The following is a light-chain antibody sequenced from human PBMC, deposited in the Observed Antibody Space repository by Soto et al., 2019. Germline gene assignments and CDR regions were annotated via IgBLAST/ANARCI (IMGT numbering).Light chain of an antibody. Sequence: QFALTQPASVSGSPGQSITISCTGTSIAVGSYNLVSWYQQHPGKAPKLMIYEVSKRPSGVSNRFSGYKSGNTASLTISGLQAEDEADYYCCSYAGSSTWVFGGGTKLTVL. V-gene: IGLV2-23*02. CDR3: CSYAGSSTWV. CDR2: EVS. CDR1: SIAVGSYNL. J-gene: IGLJ3*02.